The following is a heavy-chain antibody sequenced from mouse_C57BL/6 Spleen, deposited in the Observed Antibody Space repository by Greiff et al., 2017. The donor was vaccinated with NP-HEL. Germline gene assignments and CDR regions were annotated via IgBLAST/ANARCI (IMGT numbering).Heavy chain of an antibody. V-gene: IGHV1-62-2*01. CDR1: GYTFTEYT. J-gene: IGHJ1*03. CDR2: FYPGSGSI. D-gene: IGHD2-5*01. Sequence: QVQLQQSGAELVKPGASVKLSCKASGYTFTEYTIHWVKQRSGQGLEWIGWFYPGSGSIKYNEKFKDKATLTADKSSSTVYLELSRLTSEDSAVYLCARHKEGAYYSNYGGWYFDVWGTGTTVTVSS. CDR3: ARHKEGAYYSNYGGWYFDV.